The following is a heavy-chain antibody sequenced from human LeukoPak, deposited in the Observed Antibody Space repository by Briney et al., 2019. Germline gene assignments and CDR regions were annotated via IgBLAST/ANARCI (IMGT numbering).Heavy chain of an antibody. CDR3: ARAGSSGYSVDY. D-gene: IGHD3-22*01. CDR1: GGSISRYY. CDR2: IYYSGGT. V-gene: IGHV4-59*01. Sequence: SETLSLTCTVAGGSISRYYWSWIRQPPGKGLKWIGYIYYSGGTNYNPSLKSRVTISVDTSKNQFSLRLTSVTAADTAVYYCARAGSSGYSVDYWGQGTLVTVSS. J-gene: IGHJ4*02.